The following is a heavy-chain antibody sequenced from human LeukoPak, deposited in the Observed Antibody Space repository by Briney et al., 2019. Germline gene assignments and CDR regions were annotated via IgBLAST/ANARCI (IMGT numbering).Heavy chain of an antibody. V-gene: IGHV4-59*08. Sequence: PSETLSLTCTVSGGSISSYYWSWIRQPPGKGLEWIGYIYYSGSTNYNPSLKSRVTISVDTSKNQFSLKLSSVTAADTAVYYCARLSAPSRGYDFWSGHPYYYYYGMDVWGQGTTVTVSS. CDR1: GGSISSYY. J-gene: IGHJ6*02. CDR3: ARLSAPSRGYDFWSGHPYYYYYGMDV. CDR2: IYYSGST. D-gene: IGHD3-3*01.